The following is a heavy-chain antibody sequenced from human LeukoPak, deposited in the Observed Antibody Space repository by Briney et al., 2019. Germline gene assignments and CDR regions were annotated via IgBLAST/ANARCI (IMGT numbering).Heavy chain of an antibody. V-gene: IGHV4-34*11. CDR2: IYYTGST. Sequence: PSETLSLTCAVYGGSFSGFYWSWIRQPPGKGLEWIGSIYYTGSTNYNPSLESRVTMSVDTSKNQFSLKLSSLTAADTAVYFCARGPHYYSYYGLDVWGQGTTVTVSS. CDR3: ARGPHYYSYYGLDV. CDR1: GGSFSGFY. J-gene: IGHJ6*02.